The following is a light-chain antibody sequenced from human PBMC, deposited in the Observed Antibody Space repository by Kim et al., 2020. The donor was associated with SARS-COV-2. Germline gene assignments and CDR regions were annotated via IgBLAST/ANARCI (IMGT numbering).Light chain of an antibody. CDR3: QVWDTSSDHVV. Sequence: AQGKAARITSGGNNIGSKSVHWYQQKPGQAPVLVIYYDTDRPSGIPERFSGSNSGNTATLTISRVEAGDEADYYCQVWDTSSDHVVFGGGTQLTVL. CDR1: NIGSKS. J-gene: IGLJ2*01. V-gene: IGLV3-21*04. CDR2: YDT.